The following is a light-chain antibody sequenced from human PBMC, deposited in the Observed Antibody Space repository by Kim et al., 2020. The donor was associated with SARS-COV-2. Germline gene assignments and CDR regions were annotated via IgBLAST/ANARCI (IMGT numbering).Light chain of an antibody. V-gene: IGLV3-1*01. CDR1: KLGDKY. CDR3: QAWDSSTAWV. Sequence: VSQGQTASITCSGDKLGDKYACWYQQKPGQSPGLVIYQDSKRPSGIPERFSGSNSGNTATLTISGTQAMDEADYYCQAWDSSTAWVFGGGTQLTVL. J-gene: IGLJ3*02. CDR2: QDS.